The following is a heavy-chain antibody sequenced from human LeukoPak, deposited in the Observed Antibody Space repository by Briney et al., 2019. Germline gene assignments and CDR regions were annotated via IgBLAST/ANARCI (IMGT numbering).Heavy chain of an antibody. CDR1: GFTFSTSV. J-gene: IGHJ4*02. CDR3: ARDRGAFY. D-gene: IGHD3-10*01. V-gene: IGHV3-30-3*01. Sequence: GRSLRLSCAASGFTFSTSVMHWVRQAPGKGLEWVAGISVEGDSKYHADSVKGRFTISRDNAKNSLYLQMNSLRAEDTAVYYCARDRGAFYWGRGALVSVSS. CDR2: ISVEGDSK.